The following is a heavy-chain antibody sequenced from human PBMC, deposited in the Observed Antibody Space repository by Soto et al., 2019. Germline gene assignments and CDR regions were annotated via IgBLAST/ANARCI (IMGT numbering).Heavy chain of an antibody. V-gene: IGHV4-31*03. CDR1: GGSISSGGYY. J-gene: IGHJ5*02. Sequence: PSETLSLTCTVSGGSISSGGYYWSWIRQHPGKGLEWIGYIYYSGSTYYNPSLKSRVTISVDTSKNQFSLKLSSVTAADTAVYYCARDTHVGPKGFDPWGQGTLVTVSS. CDR3: ARDTHVGPKGFDP. CDR2: IYYSGST. D-gene: IGHD1-26*01.